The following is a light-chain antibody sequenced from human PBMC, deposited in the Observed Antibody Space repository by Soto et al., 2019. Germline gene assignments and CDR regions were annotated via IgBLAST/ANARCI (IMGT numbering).Light chain of an antibody. CDR3: LQASTFPRT. CDR1: RDIGDR. CDR2: TAS. J-gene: IGKJ1*01. Sequence: DIQMTQSPSSGSASVGDRVTIPCRASRDIGDRLAWFRHKPGKAPQLLIQTASTLVRETPSRFSGSGSGTDFLLTINNLQPEDFATYYCLQASTFPRTFGQGTKVDIK. V-gene: IGKV1-12*01.